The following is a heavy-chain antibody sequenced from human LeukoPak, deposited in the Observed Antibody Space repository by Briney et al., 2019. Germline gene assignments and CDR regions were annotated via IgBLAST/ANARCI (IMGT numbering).Heavy chain of an antibody. Sequence: PSETLSLTCAVSGYSISSGYYWGWILQSPGKGLEWIGNIYHSGITHYNPSLQGRITLSVDTSKNQFSLNLSSVTAADTAVYYCTRFSTASSRPAYYWGQGTLVIVSS. CDR1: GYSISSGYY. D-gene: IGHD1-14*01. J-gene: IGHJ4*02. CDR3: TRFSTASSRPAYY. V-gene: IGHV4-38-2*01. CDR2: IYHSGIT.